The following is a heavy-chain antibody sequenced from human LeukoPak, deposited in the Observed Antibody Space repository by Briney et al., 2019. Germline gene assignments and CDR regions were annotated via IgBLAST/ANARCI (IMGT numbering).Heavy chain of an antibody. V-gene: IGHV3-7*01. Sequence: PGGSLRLSCAASGFTFSSYWMSWVRQAPGEGLGWVANIKQDGSEKYYVDSVKGRFTISRDNAKNSLYLQMNSLRAEDTAVYYCARDRVGQRLVPGGRYYYYYMDVWGKGTTVTISS. CDR2: IKQDGSEK. CDR3: ARDRVGQRLVPGGRYYYYYMDV. D-gene: IGHD6-13*01. J-gene: IGHJ6*03. CDR1: GFTFSSYW.